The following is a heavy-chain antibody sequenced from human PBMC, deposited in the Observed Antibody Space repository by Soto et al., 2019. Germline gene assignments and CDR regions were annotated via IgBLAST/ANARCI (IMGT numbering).Heavy chain of an antibody. V-gene: IGHV4-4*07. D-gene: IGHD1-1*01. CDR3: VRDGTITVRDWFDP. CDR2: NYATGTT. Sequence: QVQLQESGPGLVKHSETLSLPCTVPGASIRGFYWSWITKSAGKGLEWNVRNYATGTTDYNPSLKSRVMMSVDTSKKHFSLKLRSVTAADTAVYYCVRDGTITVRDWFDPCGEGISVTVSS. CDR1: GASIRGFY. J-gene: IGHJ5*02.